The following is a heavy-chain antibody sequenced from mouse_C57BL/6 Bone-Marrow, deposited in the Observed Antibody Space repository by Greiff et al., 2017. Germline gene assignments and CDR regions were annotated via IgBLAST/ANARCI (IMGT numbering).Heavy chain of an antibody. CDR1: GYTFTDYY. J-gene: IGHJ1*03. V-gene: IGHV1-26*01. Sequence: EVQLQQSGPELVKPGASVKISCKASGYTFTDYYMNWVKQSHGKSLEWIGDINPNNGGTSYNQKFKGKDTLTVDKSSSTAYMGLRSLASEDSAVXNSAYYYGSSFYWYFDVWGTETTVTVSS. D-gene: IGHD1-1*01. CDR2: INPNNGGT. CDR3: AYYYGSSFYWYFDV.